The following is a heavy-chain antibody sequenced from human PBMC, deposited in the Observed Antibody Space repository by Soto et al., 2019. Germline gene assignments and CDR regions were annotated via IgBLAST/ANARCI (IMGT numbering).Heavy chain of an antibody. Sequence: ASVKVSCKASGYTFTSYYMHWVRQAPGQGLEWMGIINPSGGSTSYAQKFQGRVTMTRDTSTSTVYMELSSLRSEDTAVYYCARMWTNGSGSKKDQNYYYYYGIDVWGQGTTVTVSS. D-gene: IGHD3-10*01. CDR3: ARMWTNGSGSKKDQNYYYYYGIDV. J-gene: IGHJ6*02. V-gene: IGHV1-46*01. CDR2: INPSGGST. CDR1: GYTFTSYY.